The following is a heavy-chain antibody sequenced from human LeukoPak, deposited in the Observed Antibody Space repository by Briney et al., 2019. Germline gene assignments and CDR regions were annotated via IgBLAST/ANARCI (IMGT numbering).Heavy chain of an antibody. CDR1: GFTFSSYA. J-gene: IGHJ4*02. V-gene: IGHV3-23*01. D-gene: IGHD3-22*01. Sequence: PGGSLRLSCAASGFTFSSYAMSWVRQAPGKGLEWVSAISGSGGSTYYADSVKGRFTISRDNSKNTLYLQMNSLRAEDTAVYYCAKDRAPYYYDSSGSDYWGQGTLVTVSS. CDR2: ISGSGGST. CDR3: AKDRAPYYYDSSGSDY.